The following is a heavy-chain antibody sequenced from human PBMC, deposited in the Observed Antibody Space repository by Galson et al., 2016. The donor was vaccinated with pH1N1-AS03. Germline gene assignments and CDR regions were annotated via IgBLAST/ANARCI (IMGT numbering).Heavy chain of an antibody. V-gene: IGHV4-39*07. D-gene: IGHD2-15*01. CDR1: GASVSHYASY. Sequence: SETLSLTCSVSGASVSHYASYWGWIRQAPGKGLEWIATVSARGTTYHNPSLDSRLTISLDTSKNHFSLTLTSVTAADTAMYYCARDRRDCSGGSCSQDGWFDPWGQGTLVTVSS. CDR3: ARDRRDCSGGSCSQDGWFDP. J-gene: IGHJ5*02. CDR2: VSARGTT.